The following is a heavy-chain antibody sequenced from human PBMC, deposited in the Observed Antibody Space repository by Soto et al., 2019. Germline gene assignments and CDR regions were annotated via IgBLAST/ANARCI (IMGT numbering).Heavy chain of an antibody. D-gene: IGHD3-22*01. J-gene: IGHJ3*01. Sequence: EAQLVESGGGLIQPGGSLRLSCAASGFTVSDNYITWVRQAPGRGLEWVSLLYSGGGIYYADSVKGRFTISRDTSKKTLYLQMNSLTTEDTAVYFCAKVRGRTYYYDTFDVWGQGTMVTVS. V-gene: IGHV3-53*01. CDR2: LYSGGGI. CDR1: GFTVSDNY. CDR3: AKVRGRTYYYDTFDV.